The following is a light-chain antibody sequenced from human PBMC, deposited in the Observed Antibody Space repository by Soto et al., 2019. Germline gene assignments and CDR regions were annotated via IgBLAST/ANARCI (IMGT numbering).Light chain of an antibody. V-gene: IGLV3-1*01. CDR1: KLGDKY. CDR2: QDS. J-gene: IGLJ1*01. Sequence: SYELTQPPSVSVSAGQTASITCSGDKLGDKYACWYQQKPGQSPVLVIYQDSKRPSGIPERFSGSNAGNTATLTISGTQAMDEADYYCQAWDSSTHYVFGTGTKLTVL. CDR3: QAWDSSTHYV.